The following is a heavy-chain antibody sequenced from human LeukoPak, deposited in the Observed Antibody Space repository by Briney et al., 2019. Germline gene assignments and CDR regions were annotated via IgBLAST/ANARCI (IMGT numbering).Heavy chain of an antibody. CDR1: GYSISSDYY. CDR2: IYHSGST. D-gene: IGHD1-26*01. Sequence: SETLSLTCTVSGYSISSDYYWGWVRQPPGKGLERIGSIYHSGSTYYNPSLKSRVTISVDTSKNQFSLKLTSVTAADTAVYYCARAIEVGAMTPFDYWGQGTLVTVSS. V-gene: IGHV4-38-2*02. CDR3: ARAIEVGAMTPFDY. J-gene: IGHJ4*02.